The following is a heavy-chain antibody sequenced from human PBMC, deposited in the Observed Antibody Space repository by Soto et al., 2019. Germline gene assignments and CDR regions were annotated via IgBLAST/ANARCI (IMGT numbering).Heavy chain of an antibody. CDR1: GFTFGDYA. J-gene: IGHJ3*02. CDR3: TRDTTYYYDSSGYGDSFDI. V-gene: IGHV3-49*03. Sequence: PGGSLILSCTASGFTFGDYAMSWFRQAPGKGLEWVGFIRSKAYGGTTEYAASVKGRFTISRDDSKSIAYLQMNSLKTEDTAVYYCTRDTTYYYDSSGYGDSFDIWGQGTMVTVSS. D-gene: IGHD3-22*01. CDR2: IRSKAYGGTT.